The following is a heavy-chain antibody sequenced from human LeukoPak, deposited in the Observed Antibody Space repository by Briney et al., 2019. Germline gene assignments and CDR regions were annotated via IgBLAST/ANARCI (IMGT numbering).Heavy chain of an antibody. J-gene: IGHJ5*02. Sequence: GESLKISCKGSGYTFTGYYMHWVRQAPGQGLEWMGWINPNSGGTNYAQKFQGWVTMTRDTSISTAYMELSRLRSDDTVVYYCARSAIGPSNGSGSYSDWFDPWGQGTLVTVSS. V-gene: IGHV1-2*04. D-gene: IGHD3-10*01. CDR1: GYTFTGYY. CDR3: ARSAIGPSNGSGSYSDWFDP. CDR2: INPNSGGT.